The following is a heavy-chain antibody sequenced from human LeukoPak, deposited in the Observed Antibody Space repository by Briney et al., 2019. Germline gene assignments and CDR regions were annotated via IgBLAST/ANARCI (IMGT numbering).Heavy chain of an antibody. D-gene: IGHD5-12*01. Sequence: GGSLRLSCASTGLSYINSWMSWLRQTPRKESEWLGNIKEDGSEKYYLDSMKGRLNISRHNTHSSMILQMNGLRAEDTAINYCLRGYGSGTSELDYWGQGTLVTVSS. V-gene: IGHV3-7*01. CDR1: GLSYINSW. CDR3: LRGYGSGTSELDY. CDR2: IKEDGSEK. J-gene: IGHJ4*02.